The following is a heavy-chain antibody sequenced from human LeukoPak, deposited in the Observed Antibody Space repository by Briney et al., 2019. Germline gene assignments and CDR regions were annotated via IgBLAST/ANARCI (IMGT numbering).Heavy chain of an antibody. CDR2: ISSSSSYT. D-gene: IGHD2-2*02. CDR1: GFTFSDYY. J-gene: IGHJ5*02. Sequence: GGSLRLSCAASGFTFSDYYMSWIRQAPGKGLEWVSYISSSSSYTNYADSVKGRFTISRDNAKNSLYLQMNSLRAEDTAVYYCARDLLVVPAAIGWFNPWGQGTLVTVSS. CDR3: ARDLLVVPAAIGWFNP. V-gene: IGHV3-11*06.